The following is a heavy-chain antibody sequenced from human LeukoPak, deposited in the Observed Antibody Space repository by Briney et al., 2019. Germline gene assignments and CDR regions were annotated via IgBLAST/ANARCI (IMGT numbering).Heavy chain of an antibody. J-gene: IGHJ4*02. D-gene: IGHD5-24*01. CDR1: GFTFSNYA. CDR2: ISGSGGST. V-gene: IGHV3-23*01. CDR3: AKAMATTITYYFDY. Sequence: GGSLGLSCAASGFTFSNYAMSWVRQAPGKGLEWVSAISGSGGSTYYADSVKGRFTISRDNSKNTLYLQMNSLRAEDTAVYYCAKAMATTITYYFDYWGQGTPVTVSS.